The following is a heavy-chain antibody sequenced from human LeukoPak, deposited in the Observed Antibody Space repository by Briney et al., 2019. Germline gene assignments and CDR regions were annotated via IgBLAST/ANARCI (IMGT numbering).Heavy chain of an antibody. CDR1: GFTFSSYS. CDR3: ARSSYSSSSSV. J-gene: IGHJ3*01. CDR2: ISSRGNYV. Sequence: GGSLRLSCAASGFTFSSYSMNWVRQAPGKGLEWVSSISSRGNYVYYVDSVKGRFTISRDNAKNSLYLQINSLRAEDTAVYYCARSSYSSSSSVWGQGTMVTVSS. D-gene: IGHD6-6*01. V-gene: IGHV3-21*04.